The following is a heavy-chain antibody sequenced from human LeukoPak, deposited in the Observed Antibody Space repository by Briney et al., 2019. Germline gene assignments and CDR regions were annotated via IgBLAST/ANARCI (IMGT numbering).Heavy chain of an antibody. CDR1: GFTFSNYG. CDR2: ISYDGSNK. V-gene: IGHV3-30*18. D-gene: IGHD3-22*01. Sequence: GGSLRLSCAASGFTFSNYGMHWVRQAPGKGLEWVALISYDGSNKYYADSVKGRFTISRDNSKNTLYLQMNSLRAEDTAVYYCAKDPTGYYYDSSGQEYDYWGQETLVTVSS. J-gene: IGHJ4*02. CDR3: AKDPTGYYYDSSGQEYDY.